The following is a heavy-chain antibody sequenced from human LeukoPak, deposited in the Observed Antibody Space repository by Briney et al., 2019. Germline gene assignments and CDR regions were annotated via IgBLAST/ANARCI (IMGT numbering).Heavy chain of an antibody. J-gene: IGHJ6*03. CDR1: GFDFTTYA. V-gene: IGHV3-23*01. CDR2: ISGSGDTT. CDR3: AKDAASNYYYYMDV. Sequence: GGSLRLSCAASGFDFTTYAMSWVRQAPGKGLEWVSGISGSGDTTYYADSVKGRFTISRDNSKNTLYLQMNSLRAEDTAVYYCAKDAASNYYYYMDVWGKGTTVTISS. D-gene: IGHD6-25*01.